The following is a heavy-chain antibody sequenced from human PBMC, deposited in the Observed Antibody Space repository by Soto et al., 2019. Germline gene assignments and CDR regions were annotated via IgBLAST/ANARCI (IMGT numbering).Heavy chain of an antibody. CDR2: IKHDGSQK. J-gene: IGHJ4*02. V-gene: IGHV3-7*03. Sequence: EVQLVESGGGLVQPGGSLRLSCAASGFTFSGFWMSWVGQAPGKGLEWVANIKHDGSQKYYLDFVKGRFTISRDNAENSLYLQINSLRAEDTAVYYCARGPDRWLQSRREYYFDYWGQGTLVTVSS. D-gene: IGHD5-12*01. CDR1: GFTFSGFW. CDR3: ARGPDRWLQSRREYYFDY.